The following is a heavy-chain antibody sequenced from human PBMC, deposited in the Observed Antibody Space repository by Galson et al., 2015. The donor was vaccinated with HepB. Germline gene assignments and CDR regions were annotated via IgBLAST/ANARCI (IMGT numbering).Heavy chain of an antibody. CDR1: GYSFTTYW. Sequence: QSGAEVKKPGESLKISCQASGYSFTTYWIGWVRQMPGRGLEWMGIIFPDDSDPTYSPSFQGQVTISVDKSITTAYLQWSSLKASDSAMYYCVRLEIATIVADYGGQGTLVTVAS. CDR2: IFPDDSDP. V-gene: IGHV5-51*03. CDR3: VRLEIATIVADY. J-gene: IGHJ4*02. D-gene: IGHD5-12*01.